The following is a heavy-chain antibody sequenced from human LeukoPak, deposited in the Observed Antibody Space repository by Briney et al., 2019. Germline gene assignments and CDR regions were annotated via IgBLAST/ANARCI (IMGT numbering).Heavy chain of an antibody. V-gene: IGHV1-46*01. CDR1: GYTFTSYY. D-gene: IGHD4-11*01. J-gene: IGHJ4*02. CDR3: ARDLTVTTAQYYFDY. Sequence: ASVKVSCKASGYTFTSYYMHWVRQAPGQGLEWMGIINPSGGSTSYAQKFQGRVTMTRDMSTSTVYMELSSLGSEDTAVYYCARDLTVTTAQYYFDYWGQGTLVTVSS. CDR2: INPSGGST.